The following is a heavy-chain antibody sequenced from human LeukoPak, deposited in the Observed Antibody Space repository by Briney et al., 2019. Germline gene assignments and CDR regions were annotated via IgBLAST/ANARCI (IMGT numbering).Heavy chain of an antibody. CDR3: VVIGSAAGLRLRY. D-gene: IGHD3-16*01. CDR2: VYSSGTT. J-gene: IGHJ4*02. Sequence: PSETLSLTCTVSGGSIIINSYYWDWVRQPPGQGLEWIGSVYSSGTTYSGTTYYNPSLESRVTISVDTSKNQFSLKLSSVTAADTAVYYCVVIGSAAGLRLRYWGQGTLVTVSS. CDR1: GGSIIINSYY. V-gene: IGHV4-39*07.